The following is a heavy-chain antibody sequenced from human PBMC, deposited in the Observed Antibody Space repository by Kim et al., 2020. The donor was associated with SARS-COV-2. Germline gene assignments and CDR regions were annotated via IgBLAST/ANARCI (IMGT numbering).Heavy chain of an antibody. CDR3: ATDRRELGYSSSWCDY. CDR1: GYTLTELS. J-gene: IGHJ4*02. V-gene: IGHV1-24*01. Sequence: ASVKVSCKVSGYTLTELSMHWVRQAPGKGLEWMGGFDPEDGETIYAQKFQGRVTMTEDTSTDTAYMELSSLRSEDTAVYYCATDRRELGYSSSWCDYWGQGTLVTVSS. D-gene: IGHD6-13*01. CDR2: FDPEDGET.